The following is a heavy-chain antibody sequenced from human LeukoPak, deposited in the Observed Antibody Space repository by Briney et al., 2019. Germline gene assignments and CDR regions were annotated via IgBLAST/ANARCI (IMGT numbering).Heavy chain of an antibody. Sequence: ASVKVSCKASGGTFSSYAISWVRQAPGQGLEWMGWISAYNGNTNYAQKLQGRVTMTTDTSTSTAYMELRSLRSDDTAVYYCASMLGSGSYYSPLDYWGQGTLVTVSS. J-gene: IGHJ4*02. CDR2: ISAYNGNT. D-gene: IGHD3-10*01. CDR3: ASMLGSGSYYSPLDY. CDR1: GGTFSSYA. V-gene: IGHV1-18*01.